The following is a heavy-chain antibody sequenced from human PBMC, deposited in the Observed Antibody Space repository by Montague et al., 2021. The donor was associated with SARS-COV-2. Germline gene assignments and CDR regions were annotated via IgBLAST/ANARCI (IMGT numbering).Heavy chain of an antibody. J-gene: IGHJ5*02. D-gene: IGHD2-2*02. CDR2: VHFSGIT. CDR3: ARDVSTGTYTFDP. CDR1: GGSPNGYF. V-gene: IGHV4-59*01. Sequence: SETLSLTCTVSGGSPNGYFWSWIRQAPGKTLEWLGYVHFSGITNYNPSLKSWVDISVDTSKSQLSLRLASVTAADTAVYFCARDVSTGTYTFDPWGHGVLVTVSS.